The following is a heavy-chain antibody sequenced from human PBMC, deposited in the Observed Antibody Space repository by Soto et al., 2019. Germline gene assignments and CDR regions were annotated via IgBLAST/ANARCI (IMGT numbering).Heavy chain of an antibody. Sequence: QLQLQESGPGLVKPSETLSLTCTVYCGSISSSSYYCGWIRQPPVKGLEWIGSSYYSGSTYYNPSLKSRVTISVDTSKNPFSLNLSSVTAADTAVYYCAGPLSHYGMYVLGQGTTVTVSS. V-gene: IGHV4-39*01. J-gene: IGHJ6*02. CDR2: SYYSGST. CDR1: CGSISSSSYY. CDR3: AGPLSHYGMYV.